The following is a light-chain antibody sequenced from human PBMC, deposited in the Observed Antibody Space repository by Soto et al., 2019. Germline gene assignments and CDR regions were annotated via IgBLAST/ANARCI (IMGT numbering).Light chain of an antibody. V-gene: IGKV3-11*01. CDR2: DAS. CDR3: QQYAGSPRT. CDR1: QSVSSY. Sequence: EVVLTQSPATLSLSPGERATLSCRASQSVSSYLAWFQQKFGQAPRLLIFDASNRATGIPARFSGSGSGTDFTLTISSLEPEDFAIYYCQQYAGSPRTFGQGTTVEVK. J-gene: IGKJ1*01.